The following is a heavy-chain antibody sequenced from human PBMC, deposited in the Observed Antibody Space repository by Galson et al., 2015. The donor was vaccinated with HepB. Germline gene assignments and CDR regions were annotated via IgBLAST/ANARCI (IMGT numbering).Heavy chain of an antibody. CDR1: GGTFSSYA. CDR2: IIPIFGTA. J-gene: IGHJ3*02. V-gene: IGHV1-69*13. D-gene: IGHD6-19*01. Sequence: SVKVSCKASGGTFSSYAISWVRQAPGQGLEWMGGIIPIFGTANYAQKFQGRVTITADESTSTAYMELSSLRSEDTAVYYCAREHSSGWYGWGAFDIWGQGTMVTVSS. CDR3: AREHSSGWYGWGAFDI.